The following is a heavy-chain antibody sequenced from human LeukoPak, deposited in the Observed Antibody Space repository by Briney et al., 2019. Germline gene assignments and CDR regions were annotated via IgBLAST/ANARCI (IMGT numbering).Heavy chain of an antibody. Sequence: SETLSLTCTVSGGSINNYYWSWIRQPAGKGLEWIGRIYTRGSTNYNPSLKSRVTMSVDTPKNQFSLKLSSVTAADTAVYYCARGRYCSADICSGGDAFDIWGQGTVVSVSS. CDR3: ARGRYCSADICSGGDAFDI. V-gene: IGHV4-4*07. D-gene: IGHD2-15*01. CDR1: GGSINNYY. CDR2: IYTRGST. J-gene: IGHJ3*02.